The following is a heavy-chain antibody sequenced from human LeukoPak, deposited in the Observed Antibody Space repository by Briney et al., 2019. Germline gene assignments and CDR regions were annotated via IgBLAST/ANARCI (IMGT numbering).Heavy chain of an antibody. Sequence: GASVKVSCKASGYTFTGYYMHWVRQAPGQGLEWMGWINPNSDGTNYAQKFQGRVTMTRDTSISTAYMELSRLRSDDTAVYYCAREGIAAAGTGSHWFDPWGQGTLATVSS. CDR2: INPNSDGT. J-gene: IGHJ5*02. D-gene: IGHD6-13*01. V-gene: IGHV1-2*02. CDR3: AREGIAAAGTGSHWFDP. CDR1: GYTFTGYY.